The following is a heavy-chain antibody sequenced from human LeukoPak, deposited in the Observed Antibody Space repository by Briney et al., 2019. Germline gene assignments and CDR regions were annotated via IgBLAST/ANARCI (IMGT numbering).Heavy chain of an antibody. V-gene: IGHV3-74*01. J-gene: IGHJ6*02. CDR3: ASDSPSNGLDV. CDR2: INSDGSIT. Sequence: GGSLRLSCAASGFSFSTYWMHWVRQIPGREPVWVSRINSDGSITVYADSVKGRFTVSKDNAKNMLYLQMTSLRADDTATYYCASDSPSNGLDVWGQGTTVTVSS. CDR1: GFSFSTYW.